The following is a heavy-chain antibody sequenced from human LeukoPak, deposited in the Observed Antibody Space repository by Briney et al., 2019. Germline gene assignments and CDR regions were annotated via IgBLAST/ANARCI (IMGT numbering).Heavy chain of an antibody. D-gene: IGHD1-26*01. CDR1: GFTFSSYS. Sequence: PGGSLRLSCAASGFTFSSYSMNWVRQAPGKGLEWVSHISSSSSTVYYADSVKGRFTISRDNAKNSLYLQMNSLRAEDTAVYYCARDIWSGGSYHHFDYWGQGTLVTVSS. CDR3: ARDIWSGGSYHHFDY. V-gene: IGHV3-48*04. J-gene: IGHJ4*02. CDR2: ISSSSSTV.